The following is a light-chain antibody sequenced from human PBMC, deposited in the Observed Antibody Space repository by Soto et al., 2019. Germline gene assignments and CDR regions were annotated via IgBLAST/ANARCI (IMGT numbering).Light chain of an antibody. J-gene: IGKJ5*01. V-gene: IGKV1-39*01. Sequence: TPMTPAPSRPSASGGERVSITCRASQVIKNDLSWYQQRPGRDPKLLIYVASNLQSGVPSRFSGSGGGTDFTLSISSVQPEDFATYFCQQSYMDPITFGQGTRLEIK. CDR2: VAS. CDR3: QQSYMDPIT. CDR1: QVIKND.